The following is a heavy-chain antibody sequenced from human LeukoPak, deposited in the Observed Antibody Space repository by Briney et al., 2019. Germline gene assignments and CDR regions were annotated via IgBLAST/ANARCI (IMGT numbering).Heavy chain of an antibody. V-gene: IGHV6-1*01. CDR2: TYYRSKYYY. CDR1: GDSVSSNSAA. CDR3: TRGGTTGTPGFDY. D-gene: IGHD1-1*01. J-gene: IGHJ4*02. Sequence: SQTLSLTCAISGDSVSSNSAAWNWIRQSPSRGLEWLGRTYYRSKYYYEYAISVKSRITINPDTSKNQFSLQLNSVTPEDTAVYYCTRGGTTGTPGFDYWGQGTLVTVSS.